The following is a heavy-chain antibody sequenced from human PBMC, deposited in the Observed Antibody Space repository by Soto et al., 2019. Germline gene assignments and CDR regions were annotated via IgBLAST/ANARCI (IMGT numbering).Heavy chain of an antibody. D-gene: IGHD5-12*01. CDR1: GYTFTAYY. V-gene: IGHV1-2*02. CDR2: INPNSGGT. CDR3: ARGGGRGYNELDP. Sequence: ASVKVSCKASGYTFTAYYMHWVRQAPGQGLEWMGWINPNSGGTYHAQNFQGRVTMTRDTSTTTAYMELASLRSDDTAVYYCARGGGRGYNELDPWGHGTLVTVSS. J-gene: IGHJ5*02.